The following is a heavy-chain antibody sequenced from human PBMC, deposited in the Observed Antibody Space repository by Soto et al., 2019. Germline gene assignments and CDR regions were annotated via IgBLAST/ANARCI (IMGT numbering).Heavy chain of an antibody. Sequence: PGESLKISSKGSGYSFTSYWSGWVRQMPGKGLEWMGIIYPGDSDTRYSPSFQGQVTISADKSISTAYLQWSSLKASDTAMYYCARRLFGEFDTMDVWGKGTTVTVSS. CDR3: ARRLFGEFDTMDV. CDR2: IYPGDSDT. J-gene: IGHJ6*03. V-gene: IGHV5-51*01. D-gene: IGHD3-10*01. CDR1: GYSFTSYW.